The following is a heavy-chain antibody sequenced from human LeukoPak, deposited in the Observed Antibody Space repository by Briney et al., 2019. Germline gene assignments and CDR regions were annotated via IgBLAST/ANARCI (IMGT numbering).Heavy chain of an antibody. CDR3: ARVATSRNWFDP. Sequence: SETLSLTCTVSGGSISSYYWSWIRQPPGKGLEWIGYIYYSGSTNYNPSLKSRVTISVDTSKNQFSLKLSSVTAADTAVYYCARVATSRNWFDPWGQGTLVTVSS. CDR2: IYYSGST. V-gene: IGHV4-59*01. J-gene: IGHJ5*02. CDR1: GGSISSYY.